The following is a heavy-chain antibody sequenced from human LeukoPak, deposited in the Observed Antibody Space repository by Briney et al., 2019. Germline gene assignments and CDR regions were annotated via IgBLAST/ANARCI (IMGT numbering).Heavy chain of an antibody. V-gene: IGHV3-21*01. Sequence: PGGSLRLSCAASGFTFSSYSMNWVPQAPGKGLEWVSSITSSSSYIYYADSVKGRFTISRDNDKNSLYLQMNSLRAEDTAGYYCARHPYCDILTGYYYDSWGQGTLVTVSS. CDR1: GFTFSSYS. CDR3: ARHPYCDILTGYYYDS. CDR2: ITSSSSYI. J-gene: IGHJ4*02. D-gene: IGHD3-9*01.